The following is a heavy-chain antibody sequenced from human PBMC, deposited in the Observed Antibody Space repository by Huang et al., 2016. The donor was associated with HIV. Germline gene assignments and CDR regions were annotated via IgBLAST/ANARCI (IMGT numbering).Heavy chain of an antibody. Sequence: QLLLQESGPGLVKPSEALALTCAVSGGSIRSSDYHWGWIRQPPGKGLEWIGSIYGKGSTHYSRALKRRVTIAGDTSKNLLFLNLTSMTAADTAVYYCARHREGPVAYYSGWGSHLNYMDVWGRGRTVVVSS. D-gene: IGHD3-10*01. CDR1: GGSIRSSDYH. CDR2: IYGKGST. J-gene: IGHJ6*03. V-gene: IGHV4-39*01. CDR3: ARHREGPVAYYSGWGSHLNYMDV.